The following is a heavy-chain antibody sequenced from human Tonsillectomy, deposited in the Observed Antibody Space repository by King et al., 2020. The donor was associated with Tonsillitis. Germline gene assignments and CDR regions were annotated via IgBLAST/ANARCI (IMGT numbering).Heavy chain of an antibody. V-gene: IGHV3-48*01. Sequence: EVQLVESGGGLVQPGGSLRLSCAASGFTFISYNMNWVRQAPGKGLEWVSYISSTSSTIKYADSVKGRFTISRDNAKNSLFLQLNSLRAEDTAVYYCARGRRYLDWLPDPFDFWGQGTLVTVSS. CDR3: ARGRRYLDWLPDPFDF. D-gene: IGHD3-9*01. CDR1: GFTFISYN. J-gene: IGHJ4*02. CDR2: ISSTSSTI.